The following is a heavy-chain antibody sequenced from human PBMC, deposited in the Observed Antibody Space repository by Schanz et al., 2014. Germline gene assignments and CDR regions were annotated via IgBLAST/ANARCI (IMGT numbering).Heavy chain of an antibody. J-gene: IGHJ4*02. D-gene: IGHD6-13*01. CDR3: VSQTGSPNY. CDR1: GFTFSSYG. Sequence: EVQLVESGGGLVQPGGSLRLSCAASGFTFSSYGMHWVRQAPGKGPEWVANIKHDGSVKDYVDSVEGRFTISRDNAKRSLFLQMNSLRVEDTAVYFCVSQTGSPNYWGQGTLVTVSS. V-gene: IGHV3-7*02. CDR2: IKHDGSVK.